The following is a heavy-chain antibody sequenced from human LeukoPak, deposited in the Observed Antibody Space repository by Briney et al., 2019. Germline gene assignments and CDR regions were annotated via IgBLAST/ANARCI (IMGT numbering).Heavy chain of an antibody. CDR2: IYYSGST. D-gene: IGHD2-21*01. Sequence: SETLSLTCTVSGGSISSYYWSWIRQPPGKGLEWIGYIYYSGSTNYNPSLKSRVTISVDTSKNQFSLKLSSVTAADTAVYYCASRSYCGGDCYPGLGDYWGQGTLVTVSS. CDR1: GGSISSYY. CDR3: ASRSYCGGDCYPGLGDY. V-gene: IGHV4-59*08. J-gene: IGHJ4*02.